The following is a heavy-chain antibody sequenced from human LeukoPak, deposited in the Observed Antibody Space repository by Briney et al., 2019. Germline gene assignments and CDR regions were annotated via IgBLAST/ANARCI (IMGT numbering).Heavy chain of an antibody. CDR2: IDPSDSYT. D-gene: IGHD5-24*01. CDR3: ARLRWLQYAFDI. V-gene: IGHV5-10-1*01. CDR1: GYSFTSYW. Sequence: GESLKISCKGSGYSFTSYWINWLRQMPGKGLEWMERIDPSDSYTNYSPSFQGHVTISADKSISTAYLQWSSLKASDTAMYYCARLRWLQYAFDIWGQGTMVTVSS. J-gene: IGHJ3*02.